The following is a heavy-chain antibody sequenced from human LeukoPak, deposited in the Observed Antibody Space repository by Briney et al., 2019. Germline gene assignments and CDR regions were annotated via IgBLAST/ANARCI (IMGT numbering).Heavy chain of an antibody. CDR3: ARARQHIVVVTAIDY. D-gene: IGHD2-21*02. CDR2: ISSSSTI. J-gene: IGHJ4*02. V-gene: IGHV3-48*04. CDR1: GFTFSTYS. Sequence: GGSLRLSCAASGFTFSTYSMNWVRQAPGKGLEWVSYISSSSTIYYADSVKGRFTISRDNAKNSLYLQMNSLRAEDTAVYYCARARQHIVVVTAIDYWGQGTLVTVSS.